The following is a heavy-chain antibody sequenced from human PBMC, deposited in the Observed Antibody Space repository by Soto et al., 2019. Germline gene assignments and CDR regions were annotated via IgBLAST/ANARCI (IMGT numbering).Heavy chain of an antibody. Sequence: QVQLVQSGAEVKKPGASVKVSCKASGYTFTSYDINWVRQATGQGLEWMGWMNPNSGNTGYAQKFQGRVNMTRNTAISTAYMELSSLRSEDTAVYYCERALSGSSRRRFDYYYGMDVWGQGTTVTVSS. CDR2: MNPNSGNT. CDR3: ERALSGSSRRRFDYYYGMDV. D-gene: IGHD1-26*01. J-gene: IGHJ6*02. V-gene: IGHV1-8*01. CDR1: GYTFTSYD.